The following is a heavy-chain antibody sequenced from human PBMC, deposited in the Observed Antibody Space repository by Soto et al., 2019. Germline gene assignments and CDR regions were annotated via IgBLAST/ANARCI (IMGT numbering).Heavy chain of an antibody. CDR2: IYYSGST. Sequence: SETLSLTCTVSGGSISSYYWSWIRQPPGKGLEWIGYIYYSGSTNYNPSLKSRVTISVDTSKNQFSLKLSSVTAADTAVYYCARNGYYGSVDYWGQGTLVTVSS. V-gene: IGHV4-59*08. J-gene: IGHJ4*02. CDR1: GGSISSYY. D-gene: IGHD3-10*01. CDR3: ARNGYYGSVDY.